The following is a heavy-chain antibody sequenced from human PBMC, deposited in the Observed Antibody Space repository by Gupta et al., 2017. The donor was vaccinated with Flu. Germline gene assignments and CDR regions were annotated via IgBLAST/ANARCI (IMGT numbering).Heavy chain of an antibody. D-gene: IGHD3-10*01. J-gene: IGHJ4*02. CDR1: GGSISSYY. V-gene: IGHV4-59*08. CDR2: IYYSGST. CDR3: ARTYYYGSGSYGSGLGY. Sequence: QVQLQESGPGLVKPSETLSLTCTVSGGSISSYYWSWIRQPPGKGLEWIGYIYYSGSTNYNPSLKSRVTISVDTAKNQFSLKLSSVTAADTAVYYCARTYYYGSGSYGSGLGYWGQGTLVTVSS.